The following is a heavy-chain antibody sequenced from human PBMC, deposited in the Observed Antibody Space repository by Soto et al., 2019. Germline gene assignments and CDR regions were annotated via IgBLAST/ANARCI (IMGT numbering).Heavy chain of an antibody. Sequence: PGRSLRLSRAASGVNFRSHAMSWVRQAPGKGLEWVSAISGSGGSTYYADSVKGQFTISRDNSKNTLYLQMNSLRAEDTAVYYCAKDHGIAVAGLFDYCGQGTLVTVSS. V-gene: IGHV3-23*01. CDR3: AKDHGIAVAGLFDY. J-gene: IGHJ4*02. D-gene: IGHD6-19*01. CDR1: GVNFRSHA. CDR2: ISGSGGST.